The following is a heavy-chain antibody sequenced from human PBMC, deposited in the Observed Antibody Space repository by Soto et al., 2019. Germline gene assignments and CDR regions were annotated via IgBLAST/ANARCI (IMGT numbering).Heavy chain of an antibody. D-gene: IGHD2-8*01. Sequence: GWSLRLSCAASGFTFSSYGMHWVRQAPGKGLEWVAVISYDGSNKYYADSVKGRFTISRDNSKNTLYLQMNSLRAEDTAVYYCAKSLRYCTNGVCYGSVYYYGMDVWGQGTTVTVSS. J-gene: IGHJ6*02. V-gene: IGHV3-30*18. CDR1: GFTFSSYG. CDR3: AKSLRYCTNGVCYGSVYYYGMDV. CDR2: ISYDGSNK.